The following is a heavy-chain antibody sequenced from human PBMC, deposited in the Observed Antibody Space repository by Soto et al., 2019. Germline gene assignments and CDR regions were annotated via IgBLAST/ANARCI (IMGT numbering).Heavy chain of an antibody. Sequence: QVHLVESGGGVVQPGRSLRLSCAASGFTFSTFALHWVRQAPGEGLEWVALISHDGRIEKYADSVKGRFTISRDNSKNTLYMQMDSLRLEDTGVYYCARSDPAYAYGLNVWGQGTTVTVSS. CDR2: ISHDGRIE. CDR3: ARSDPAYAYGLNV. J-gene: IGHJ6*02. D-gene: IGHD3-10*01. CDR1: GFTFSTFA. V-gene: IGHV3-30-3*01.